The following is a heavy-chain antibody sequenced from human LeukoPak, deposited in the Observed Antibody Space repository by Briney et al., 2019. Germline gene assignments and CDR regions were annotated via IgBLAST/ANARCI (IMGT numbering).Heavy chain of an antibody. Sequence: PGRSLRLSCAASGFTFSSYAMHWVRQAPGKGLEWVAVISYDGSNKYSADSLNGRFTISRDNSESTLYLQVNSLRAEDTAVYYCARDRGKIMGRRATYYCYGMDVWGQGTTVTVSS. J-gene: IGHJ6*02. CDR1: GFTFSSYA. CDR3: ARDRGKIMGRRATYYCYGMDV. V-gene: IGHV3-30-3*01. D-gene: IGHD1-26*01. CDR2: ISYDGSNK.